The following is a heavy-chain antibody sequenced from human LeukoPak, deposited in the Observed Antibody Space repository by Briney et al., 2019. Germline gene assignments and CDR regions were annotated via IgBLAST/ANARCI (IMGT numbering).Heavy chain of an antibody. V-gene: IGHV4-59*12. CDR2: IQNSGST. CDR1: GGSISSYY. D-gene: IGHD1-26*01. Sequence: SETLSLTCTVSGGSISSYYWSWIRQPPGKGLEWIGYIQNSGSTNYNPSLKSRVTISADTSKNQFSLKLSSVTAADTAVYYCARNSVGALDYWGQGTLVTVSS. J-gene: IGHJ4*02. CDR3: ARNSVGALDY.